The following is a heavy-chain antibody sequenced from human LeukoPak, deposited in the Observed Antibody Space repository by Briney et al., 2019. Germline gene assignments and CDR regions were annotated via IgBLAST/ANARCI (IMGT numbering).Heavy chain of an antibody. D-gene: IGHD5-18*01. CDR1: GFTFSSYE. CDR2: ISSSGSTI. Sequence: PGGSLRLSCAASGFTFSSYEMNWVRQAPGKGLEWVSYISSSGSTIYYADSVKGRFTISRDNAKNSLYLQMNSLRAEDTAVYYCAKERVSGYSYGFFWFDPWGQGTLVTVSS. V-gene: IGHV3-48*03. CDR3: AKERVSGYSYGFFWFDP. J-gene: IGHJ5*02.